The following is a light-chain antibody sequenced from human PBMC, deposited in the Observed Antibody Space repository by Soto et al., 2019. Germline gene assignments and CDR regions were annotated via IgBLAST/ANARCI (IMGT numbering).Light chain of an antibody. V-gene: IGKV3D-15*01. CDR3: QQYNSWSRT. CDR2: GVF. CDR1: QSIGSD. Sequence: ELLLTQSPVMLSLSPGARAMFSCRASQSIGSDLAWYQQKPGQAPRLLIYGVFTRATGVPTRISGSGSGTEFTLTISSLQSEDFAVYYCQQYNSWSRTFGGGTKVDIK. J-gene: IGKJ4*01.